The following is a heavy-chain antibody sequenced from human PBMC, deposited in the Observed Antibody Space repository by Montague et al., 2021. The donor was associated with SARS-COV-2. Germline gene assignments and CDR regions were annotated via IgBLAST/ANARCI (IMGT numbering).Heavy chain of an antibody. CDR3: ARGGGSGYRYYFDY. CDR1: GGSISSYY. CDR2: IYYSGRT. D-gene: IGHD3-22*01. Sequence: SETLSLTCTVSGGSISSYYWNWIRQPPGKGLEWIGYIYYSGRTNXNPSLKSRVTISVDTSKNQFSLKLSSVTAADTAVYYCARGGGSGYRYYFDYWGRGSLVTVSS. V-gene: IGHV4-59*01. J-gene: IGHJ4*02.